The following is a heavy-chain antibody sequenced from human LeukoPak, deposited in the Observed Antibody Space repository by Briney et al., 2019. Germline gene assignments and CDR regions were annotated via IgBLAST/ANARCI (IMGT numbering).Heavy chain of an antibody. CDR3: ARTGGPTYKSSWFI. V-gene: IGHV4-59*01. Sequence: SETLSLTCTVSGGSISSYYWSWIRQPPGKGLEWIGYIYYTGSTNYKPSLRSRVTISVDTSKNQFSLKLSSVTAADTAEYYCARTGGPTYKSSWFIWGQGTVVTVSS. J-gene: IGHJ3*02. CDR2: IYYTGST. D-gene: IGHD6-13*01. CDR1: GGSISSYY.